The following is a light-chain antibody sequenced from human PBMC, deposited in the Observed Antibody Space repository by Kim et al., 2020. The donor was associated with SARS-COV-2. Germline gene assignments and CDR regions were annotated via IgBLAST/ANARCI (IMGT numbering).Light chain of an antibody. V-gene: IGKV1-39*01. CDR1: QSISSS. CDR2: DAF. J-gene: IGKJ1*01. Sequence: ASVGDRVTITCRASQSISSSLNWYQQKPGKAPELRIYDAFSLHSGVPSRFSGSGSGTDFTLTISSLQPEDSATYYCQQSYSTPRTFGQGTKVDIK. CDR3: QQSYSTPRT.